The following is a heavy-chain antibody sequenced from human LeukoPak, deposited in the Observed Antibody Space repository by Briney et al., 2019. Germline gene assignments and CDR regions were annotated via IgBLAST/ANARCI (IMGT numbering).Heavy chain of an antibody. Sequence: SETLSLTCTVSTGSINSYYWGWVRQPAGKGPEWVGRIYTTGTTNYSPSLKSRLSMSVDTSKNQFSLTLRSVTAADTAVYYCGRQGYTANYYFLDYWSQGTLVTVSS. CDR1: TGSINSYY. D-gene: IGHD1-26*01. CDR3: GRQGYTANYYFLDY. CDR2: IYTTGTT. V-gene: IGHV4-4*07. J-gene: IGHJ4*02.